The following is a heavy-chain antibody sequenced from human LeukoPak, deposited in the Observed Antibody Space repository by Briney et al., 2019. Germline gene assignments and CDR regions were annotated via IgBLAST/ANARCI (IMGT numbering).Heavy chain of an antibody. CDR1: GFTFDDYA. J-gene: IGHJ4*02. CDR2: ISWNSYTI. CDR3: AKASVDYALVN. D-gene: IGHD4-17*01. V-gene: IGHV3-9*03. Sequence: GGSLRLSCAASGFTFDDYAMHWVRQAPGKGLEWVSGISWNSYTIAYADSVKGRFTISRDNAKNSLYLQMNSLRAEDMAFYYCAKASVDYALVNRGQGTLVTVSS.